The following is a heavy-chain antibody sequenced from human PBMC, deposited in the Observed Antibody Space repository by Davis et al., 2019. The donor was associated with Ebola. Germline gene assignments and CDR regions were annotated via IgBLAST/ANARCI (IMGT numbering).Heavy chain of an antibody. CDR1: GFTFTTAW. CDR2: IKSKISGGTI. D-gene: IGHD1-1*01. V-gene: IGHV3-15*05. Sequence: GGSLRLSCAASGFTFTTAWMSWVRQAPGQGLEWVGRIKSKISGGTINYAAPVKGRFTISRDDSKNTLYLQMNSLKSEDTAMYYCTSRGLVSATDEAFDIWGQGTVVTVSS. CDR3: TSRGLVSATDEAFDI. J-gene: IGHJ3*02.